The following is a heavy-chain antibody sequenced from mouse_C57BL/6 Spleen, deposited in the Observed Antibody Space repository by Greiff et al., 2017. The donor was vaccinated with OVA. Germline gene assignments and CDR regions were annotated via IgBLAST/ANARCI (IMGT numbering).Heavy chain of an antibody. J-gene: IGHJ2*01. CDR3: ARVYGSTLYYFDY. V-gene: IGHV8-12*01. Sequence: VKLMESGPGILQSSQTLSLTCSFSGFSLSTSGMGVSWIRQPSGKGLEWLAHIYWDDDKRYNPSLKSRLTISKDTSRNQVFLKITSVDTADTATYYCARVYGSTLYYFDYWGQGTTLTVSS. CDR2: IYWDDDK. D-gene: IGHD1-1*01. CDR1: GFSLSTSGMG.